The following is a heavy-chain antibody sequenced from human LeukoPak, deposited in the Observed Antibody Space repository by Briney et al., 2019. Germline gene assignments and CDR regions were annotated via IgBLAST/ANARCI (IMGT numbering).Heavy chain of an antibody. V-gene: IGHV3-21*01. CDR3: ARVDDFWSGYYTFFDY. CDR2: ISSSSSYI. CDR1: GFTFSSYS. D-gene: IGHD3-3*01. J-gene: IGHJ4*02. Sequence: PGGSLRLSCAASGFTFSSYSMNWVRQAPGKGLEWVSSISSSSSYIYYADSVKGRFTISRDNAKNSLYLQMNSLRAEDTAVYYCARVDDFWSGYYTFFDYWGQGTLVTVSS.